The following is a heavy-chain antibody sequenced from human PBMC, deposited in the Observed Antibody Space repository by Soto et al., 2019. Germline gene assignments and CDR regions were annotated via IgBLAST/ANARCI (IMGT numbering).Heavy chain of an antibody. CDR3: ASAPQWSDAFDI. Sequence: ASVKVSCKASGYTVTNYAIHWVRQAPGQRLEWMGWINAGNGDTKYSQKLQGRVTITRDTSASIIYMELSSLRSEDTALYYCASAPQWSDAFDIWGQGTLVTVSS. D-gene: IGHD2-15*01. V-gene: IGHV1-3*01. CDR1: GYTVTNYA. J-gene: IGHJ3*02. CDR2: INAGNGDT.